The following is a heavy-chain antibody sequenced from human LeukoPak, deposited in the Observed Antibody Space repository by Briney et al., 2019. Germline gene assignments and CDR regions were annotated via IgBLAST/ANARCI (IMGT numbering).Heavy chain of an antibody. J-gene: IGHJ4*02. CDR1: GFTFSNFV. D-gene: IGHD3-22*01. V-gene: IGHV3-23*01. CDR2: IDGGGGST. Sequence: PGGSLRLSCAASGFTFSNFVMSWVRQAPGKGLEWVSYIDGGGGSTNYADSVKGRFTISRDNSKNTLYLQMDSLRAEDTAVYYCATAQREYYYDSSGIMGNWGQGTLVTVSS. CDR3: ATAQREYYYDSSGIMGN.